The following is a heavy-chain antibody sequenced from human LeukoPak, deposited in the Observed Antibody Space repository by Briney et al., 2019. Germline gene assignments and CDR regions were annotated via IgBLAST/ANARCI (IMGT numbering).Heavy chain of an antibody. CDR3: ARADGVPAYFGMGV. J-gene: IGHJ6*02. CDR2: ISAYNGNT. D-gene: IGHD2-2*01. CDR1: GYSFTSGG. Sequence: ASVTVSCKVSGYSFTSGGVRWVRQAPGGGREGMGWISAYNGNTNYAQKLQGRVTMTTDTSTSTAYMELRSLRSDDTAVYYCARADGVPAYFGMGVWGQGTTVTVSS. V-gene: IGHV1-18*01.